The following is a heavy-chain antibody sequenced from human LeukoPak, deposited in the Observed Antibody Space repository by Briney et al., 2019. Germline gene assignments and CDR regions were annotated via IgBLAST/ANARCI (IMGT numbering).Heavy chain of an antibody. CDR1: GFTFSSYA. V-gene: IGHV3-23*01. CDR2: ISGSGGST. D-gene: IGHD3-22*01. CDR3: ARAQYDSSGYYFFDY. Sequence: GGSLRLSCAASGFTFSSYAMSWVRQAPGKGLEWVSAISGSGGSTYYADSVEGRFTISRDNSKNTLYLQMNSLRAEDTAVYYCARAQYDSSGYYFFDYWGQGTLVTVSS. J-gene: IGHJ4*02.